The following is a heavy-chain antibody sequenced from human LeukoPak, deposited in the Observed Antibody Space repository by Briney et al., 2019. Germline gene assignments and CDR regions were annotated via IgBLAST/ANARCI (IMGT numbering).Heavy chain of an antibody. J-gene: IGHJ4*01. CDR3: AKDRDWNYFQPAFAY. V-gene: IGHV3-23*01. D-gene: IGHD1-7*01. CDR2: ISGSGGST. CDR1: GFTFSSYA. Sequence: GGSLRLSCAASGFTFSSYAMSWVRQAPGKGLEWVSAISGSGGSTYYADSVKGRFTISRDNSKTTLYLQMNSLRAEDTAVYYCAKDRDWNYFQPAFAYWGHGTLVTVSS.